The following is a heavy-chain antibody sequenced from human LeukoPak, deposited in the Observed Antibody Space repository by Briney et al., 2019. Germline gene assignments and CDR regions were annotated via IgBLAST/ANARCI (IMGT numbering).Heavy chain of an antibody. CDR1: GFTFVSHG. CDR3: ARVTLYGALGGYFDY. Sequence: GGSLRLSCAASGFTFVSHGMHWVRQAPGKGLEWAAVTSYDGSDKNYADSVKGRFTISRDNSKNTLYLQMNSLRVEDTAVYYCARVTLYGALGGYFDYRGQGTLVTVSS. CDR2: TSYDGSDK. J-gene: IGHJ4*02. V-gene: IGHV3-30*03. D-gene: IGHD4-17*01.